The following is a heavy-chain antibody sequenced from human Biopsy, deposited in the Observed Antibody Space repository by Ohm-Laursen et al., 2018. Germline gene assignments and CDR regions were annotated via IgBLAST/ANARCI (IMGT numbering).Heavy chain of an antibody. D-gene: IGHD3-9*01. V-gene: IGHV1-69*06. Sequence: SVKVSCKVPGGTFSNYGVNWVRQAPGQGLEWLGGNIPLLGTGNYAQKFQDRVTVAADTSTSTATMELRSLRSDDTSVYYCATKLTGYFHHWGQGTLVIVSS. CDR2: NIPLLGTG. J-gene: IGHJ1*01. CDR1: GGTFSNYG. CDR3: ATKLTGYFHH.